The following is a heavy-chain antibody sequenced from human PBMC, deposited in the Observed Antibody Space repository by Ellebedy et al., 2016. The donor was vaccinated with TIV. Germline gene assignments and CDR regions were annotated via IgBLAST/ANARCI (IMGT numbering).Heavy chain of an antibody. J-gene: IGHJ6*02. D-gene: IGHD4-17*01. CDR3: ARARAQGDYGDYDAFYRYYHAMDV. V-gene: IGHV1-69*06. CDR1: EDTLTPFT. Sequence: AASVKVSCKASEDTLTPFTIDWVRQAPGQGLAWMGASNPVSGGPDYAQHFQGRVAFTPDSPTRTVYMALTSLTSDDTAVYYCARARAQGDYGDYDAFYRYYHAMDVWGQGTTVTVSS. CDR2: SNPVSGGP.